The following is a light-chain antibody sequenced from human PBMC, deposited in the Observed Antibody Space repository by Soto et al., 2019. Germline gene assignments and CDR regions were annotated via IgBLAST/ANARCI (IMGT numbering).Light chain of an antibody. V-gene: IGKV3-11*01. Sequence: EIALTQSPATLSLSPGERATLSCRASQSVSSYLAWYQQKPGQAPRLLIYDASNRATGIPARFSGGGSGTDFTLTISRLEPEDFAVYYCQQRFNWPRFTFGQGTKLEIK. J-gene: IGKJ2*01. CDR1: QSVSSY. CDR2: DAS. CDR3: QQRFNWPRFT.